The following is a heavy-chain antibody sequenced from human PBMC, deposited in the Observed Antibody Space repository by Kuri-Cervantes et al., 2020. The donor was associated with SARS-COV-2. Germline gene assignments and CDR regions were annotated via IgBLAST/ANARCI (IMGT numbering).Heavy chain of an antibody. CDR1: GYTFTGYY. J-gene: IGHJ6*03. Sequence: ASVKVSCKASGYTFTGYYMHWVRQASGQGLEWMGWINPNSGGTNYAQKFQGRVTMTRDTSISTAYMELSRLRSDDTAVYYCALMAGYYYYYYMDVWGKGTTVTVSS. D-gene: IGHD5-24*01. CDR2: INPNSGGT. CDR3: ALMAGYYYYYYMDV. V-gene: IGHV1-2*02.